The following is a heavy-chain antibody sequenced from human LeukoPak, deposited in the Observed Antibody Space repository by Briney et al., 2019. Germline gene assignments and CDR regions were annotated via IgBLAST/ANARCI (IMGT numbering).Heavy chain of an antibody. CDR1: GFTFSSYA. CDR3: ARDLRNWNYDFYFDY. D-gene: IGHD1-7*01. J-gene: IGHJ4*02. Sequence: PGGSLRLSCAAPGFTFSSYAMHWVRQAPGKGLEYVSAISSNGGSTYYANSVKGRFTISRDNSKNTLYLQMGSLRAEDMAVYYCARDLRNWNYDFYFDYWGQGTLVTVSS. CDR2: ISSNGGST. V-gene: IGHV3-64*01.